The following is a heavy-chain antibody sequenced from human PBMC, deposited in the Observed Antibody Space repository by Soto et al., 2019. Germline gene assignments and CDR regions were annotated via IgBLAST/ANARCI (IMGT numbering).Heavy chain of an antibody. CDR2: IRSKPKSYAT. CDR1: GFSFSDSA. Sequence: EVQLVESGGGLVQPGGSLKLSCAASGFSFSDSAVHWVRQASGKGLEWVGRIRSKPKSYATEYGASVKGRFTISRDDSKKMAYLQMSSLKIEDTAVYYCVGDSTTSDYWGHGTRVTVSS. D-gene: IGHD4-17*01. CDR3: VGDSTTSDY. V-gene: IGHV3-73*01. J-gene: IGHJ4*01.